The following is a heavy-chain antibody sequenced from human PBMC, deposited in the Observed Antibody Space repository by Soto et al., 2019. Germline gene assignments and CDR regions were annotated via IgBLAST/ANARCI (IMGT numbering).Heavy chain of an antibody. D-gene: IGHD1-26*01. V-gene: IGHV1-46*01. CDR2: INPSADST. CDR3: AREYGGSRVFDY. Sequence: ASVKVSCKASGYTFTSYAMHWVRQAPGQRLEWMGIINPSADSTNYAQKFQGRVTVTRDTSTSTVYMELRSLRSEDTAVYFCAREYGGSRVFDYWGQGTVVTVSS. J-gene: IGHJ4*02. CDR1: GYTFTSYA.